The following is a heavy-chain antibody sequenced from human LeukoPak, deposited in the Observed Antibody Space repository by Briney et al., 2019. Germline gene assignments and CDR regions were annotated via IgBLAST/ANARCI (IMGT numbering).Heavy chain of an antibody. CDR3: ARDLGYNYGYAFDI. CDR2: INTNTGGT. CDR1: GYSFTGYY. J-gene: IGHJ3*02. D-gene: IGHD5-18*01. V-gene: IGHV1-2*06. Sequence: ASVKVSCKTSGYSFTGYYMHWVRQAPGQGLEWMGRINTNTGGTNYAQRFQGRVTVTRDTSTSTAYMDLSRLRSDDTAVYYCARDLGYNYGYAFDIWGQGTMVTVSS.